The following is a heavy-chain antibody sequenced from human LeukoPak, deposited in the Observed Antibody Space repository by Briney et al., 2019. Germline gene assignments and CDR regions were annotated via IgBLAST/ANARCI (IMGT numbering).Heavy chain of an antibody. CDR3: VRDGRGYCGSTSCRPFDS. V-gene: IGHV3-48*03. CDR2: ISSSCSTM. J-gene: IGHJ4*02. D-gene: IGHD2-2*01. CDR1: GFTFSSYE. Sequence: GGSLRLSCAASGFTFSSYEMNWVRQAPGKGLEWVSFISSSCSTMYYADSVKGRFTISRDNAKNSLYLQMNSLRVEDTAIYYCVRDGRGYCGSTSCRPFDSWGRGTLVTVSS.